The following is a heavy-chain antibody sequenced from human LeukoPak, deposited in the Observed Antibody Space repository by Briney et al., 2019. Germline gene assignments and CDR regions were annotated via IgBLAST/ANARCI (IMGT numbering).Heavy chain of an antibody. D-gene: IGHD3-16*01. CDR3: TSSPAFTLGGCYLDS. CDR1: GFMFHDYV. Sequence: GVSLTLSCVGSGFMFHDYVMHWLRQAPGKGPEWVSGLRWNRDRISYADSVKGRFSITRDKDRNTVSLQMNGLTVEDTAFDYYTSSPAFTLGGCYLDSWGQGSLVTVSS. CDR2: LRWNRDRI. J-gene: IGHJ5*01. V-gene: IGHV3-9*01.